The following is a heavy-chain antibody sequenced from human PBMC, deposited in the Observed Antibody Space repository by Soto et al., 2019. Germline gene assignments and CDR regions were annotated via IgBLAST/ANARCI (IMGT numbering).Heavy chain of an antibody. D-gene: IGHD3-10*02. Sequence: ASVKVSCKASGYTFSVYDINWVRQATGQGLEWMGWMNPKSGNTGYAQKFQGRVTMTRNTPISTAYMELSSLRSEDTAVYYCARALPSDYGREIYYYYGMDAWG. J-gene: IGHJ6*02. CDR1: GYTFSVYD. CDR3: ARALPSDYGREIYYYYGMDA. V-gene: IGHV1-8*02. CDR2: MNPKSGNT.